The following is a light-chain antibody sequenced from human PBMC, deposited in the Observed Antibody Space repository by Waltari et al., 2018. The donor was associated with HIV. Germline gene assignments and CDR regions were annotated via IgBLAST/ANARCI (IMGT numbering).Light chain of an antibody. CDR2: VVN. J-gene: IGLJ3*02. CDR3: SSYTSSSTRV. CDR1: SSDVGGYNY. V-gene: IGLV2-14*03. Sequence: QSALTQPASVSGSPGQSITISCTGTSSDVGGYNYVSWYQRQPGKAPNLMISVVNNRPSGVSNRFSGSKSGNTASLTISGLQAEDEADYYCSSYTSSSTRVFGGGTKVTVL.